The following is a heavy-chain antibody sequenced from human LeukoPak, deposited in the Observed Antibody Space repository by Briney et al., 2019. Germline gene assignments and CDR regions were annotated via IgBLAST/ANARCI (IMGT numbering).Heavy chain of an antibody. D-gene: IGHD4-17*01. V-gene: IGHV3-33*06. Sequence: GRSLRLSCAASGFSFSSDAMHWVRQAPGKGLEWVAVIWYDGSNQYYADSVRGRFTISRDNSKNTLHLQMNSLRAEDTAAYYCVKSGPDFGDLPSEYYFDFWGQGTLVTVSS. J-gene: IGHJ4*02. CDR2: IWYDGSNQ. CDR3: VKSGPDFGDLPSEYYFDF. CDR1: GFSFSSDA.